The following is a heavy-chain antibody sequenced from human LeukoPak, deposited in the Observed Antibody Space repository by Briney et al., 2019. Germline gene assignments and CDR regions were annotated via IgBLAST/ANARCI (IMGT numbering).Heavy chain of an antibody. CDR1: GFTFSNVW. CDR2: IKSKTDGGTI. CDR3: TAGVSRGD. V-gene: IGHV3-15*01. Sequence: GGSLRLSRAASGFTFSNVWMSWVRQAPGKGLEWVGRIKSKTDGGTINYAAPVKDRFTISRDDSKNTLFLQMNSLKTEDTAVYYCTAGVSRGDWGQGTLVTVSS. J-gene: IGHJ4*02. D-gene: IGHD3-10*01.